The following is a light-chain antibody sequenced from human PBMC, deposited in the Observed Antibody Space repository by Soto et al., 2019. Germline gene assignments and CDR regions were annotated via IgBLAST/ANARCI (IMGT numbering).Light chain of an antibody. CDR3: QQYGSSPWT. J-gene: IGKJ1*01. CDR2: GAS. Sequence: EIVLTQSPGTLSLSPGERATLSCRASQSVSSSYLAWYQQKPGQAPRLLIYGASSRETGIPDRFSGSESGTEFTLTISRLEPEDVAVDYCQQYGSSPWTFGQGTKVDIK. CDR1: QSVSSSY. V-gene: IGKV3-20*01.